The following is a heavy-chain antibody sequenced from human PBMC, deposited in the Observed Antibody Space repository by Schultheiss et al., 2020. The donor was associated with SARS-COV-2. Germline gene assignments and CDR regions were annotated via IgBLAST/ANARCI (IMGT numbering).Heavy chain of an antibody. CDR3: ARYSDSDLNLDF. D-gene: IGHD5-12*01. CDR1: GGSIGSGGYY. CDR2: IHHSGGT. Sequence: SETLSLTCTVSGGSIGSGGYYWSWIRQHPGKGLEWIGYIHHSGGTFYNPSLTSRTVMSVDKSKNQFFLKLRSVTAADTALYFCARYSDSDLNLDFWGQGTLVTVSS. J-gene: IGHJ4*02. V-gene: IGHV4-31*03.